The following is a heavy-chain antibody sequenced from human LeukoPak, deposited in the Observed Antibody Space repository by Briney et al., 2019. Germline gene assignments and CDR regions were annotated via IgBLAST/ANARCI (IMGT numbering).Heavy chain of an antibody. V-gene: IGHV1-18*04. CDR3: ARDLKMGYSSGRYSWGTGSSNDY. CDR1: GYTFTGHS. D-gene: IGHD6-19*01. Sequence: ASVKVSCKASGYTFTGHSMYWVRQAPGQGLEWMGGIIPIFGTANYAQKLQGRVTMTTDTSTSTAYMELRSLRSDDTAVYYCARDLKMGYSSGRYSWGTGSSNDYWGQGTLVTVSS. J-gene: IGHJ4*02. CDR2: IIPIFGTA.